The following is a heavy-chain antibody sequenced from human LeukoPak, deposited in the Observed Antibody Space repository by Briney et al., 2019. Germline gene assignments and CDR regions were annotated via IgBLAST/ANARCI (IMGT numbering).Heavy chain of an antibody. Sequence: GGSLRLSCAASGFTFSSYAMSWVRQAPGKGLEWDSGISGSGGSTYYADSVKGRFTISRDNSKNTLYLQMDSLRAEDTAVYYCAKDPNPREYQLLYGYWGQGTLVTVSS. CDR1: GFTFSSYA. V-gene: IGHV3-23*01. D-gene: IGHD2-2*02. CDR3: AKDPNPREYQLLYGY. CDR2: ISGSGGST. J-gene: IGHJ4*02.